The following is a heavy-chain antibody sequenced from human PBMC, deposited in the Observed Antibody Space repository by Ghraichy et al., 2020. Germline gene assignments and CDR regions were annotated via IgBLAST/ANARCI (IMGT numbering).Heavy chain of an antibody. CDR1: GFTFSVYW. D-gene: IGHD1-1*01. V-gene: IGHV3-7*01. Sequence: GGSLRLSCAASGFTFSVYWMTWVRQAPGKGLEWVANVKYDGSEKYYVDSVKGRFTISRDNAKKSVYLQMNSLRAEDTAVFYCSTSSISQGPNSNWDGGILDYWGRGTLVTVSS. J-gene: IGHJ4*02. CDR3: STSSISQGPNSNWDGGILDY. CDR2: VKYDGSEK.